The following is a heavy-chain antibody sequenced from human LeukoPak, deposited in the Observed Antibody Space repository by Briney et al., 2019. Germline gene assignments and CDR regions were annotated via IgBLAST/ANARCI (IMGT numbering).Heavy chain of an antibody. CDR3: ARDYSSGYYFAY. V-gene: IGHV4-34*01. CDR2: INHSGST. Sequence: SETLSLTCAVYGGSFSGYYWSWIRQPPGKGLEWIGEINHSGSTNYNPSLKSRVTISVDKSQNQFSLKLRSVTAADTAVYYCARDYSSGYYFAYWGQGTLATVSS. J-gene: IGHJ4*02. D-gene: IGHD3-22*01. CDR1: GGSFSGYY.